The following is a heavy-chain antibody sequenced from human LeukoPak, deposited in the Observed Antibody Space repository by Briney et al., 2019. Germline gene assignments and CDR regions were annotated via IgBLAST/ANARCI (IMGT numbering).Heavy chain of an antibody. CDR3: ARDYIVPYYYYGMDV. D-gene: IGHD2-15*01. J-gene: IGHJ6*02. CDR2: ISYDGSNK. CDR1: GFTFSSYA. Sequence: GGSLRLSCAASGFTFSSYAMHWVRQAPGKGLEWVAVISYDGSNKYYADSVKGRFTISRDNSKNTLYLQMNSLRAEDTAVYYCARDYIVPYYYYGMDVWGQGTTVTVSS. V-gene: IGHV3-30-3*01.